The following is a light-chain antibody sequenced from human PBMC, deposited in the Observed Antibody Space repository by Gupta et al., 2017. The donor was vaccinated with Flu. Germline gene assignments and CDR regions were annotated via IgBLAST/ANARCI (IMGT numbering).Light chain of an antibody. Sequence: LTPGQPSFSYCVSTQCRVRQDVRTYLYWYLQKPGQSPQLLIYDVSRRFTGVPYRFSGSGSGTDFTLKISRVQAEDFGTYYCMQSKRTPLTFGGGTQVEIK. V-gene: IGKV2-29*03. CDR2: DVS. J-gene: IGKJ4*01. CDR1: QCRVRQDVRTY. CDR3: MQSKRTPLT.